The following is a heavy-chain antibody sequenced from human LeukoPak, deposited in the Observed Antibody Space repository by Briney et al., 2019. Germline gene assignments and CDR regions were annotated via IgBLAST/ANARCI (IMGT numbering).Heavy chain of an antibody. CDR1: GFTFTMFG. CDR3: ARTYDFGRGPPGDAFDN. D-gene: IGHD3-3*01. J-gene: IGHJ3*02. CDR2: IDARSGIV. V-gene: IGHV3-48*01. Sequence: GGSLRLSCAASGFTFTMFGMNWVRQAPGKGLEWVSYIDARSGIVYYADSVQGRFTISRDDAKDSVFLQMNSLRVDDTAVYYCARTYDFGRGPPGDAFDNWGQGTLVTVPS.